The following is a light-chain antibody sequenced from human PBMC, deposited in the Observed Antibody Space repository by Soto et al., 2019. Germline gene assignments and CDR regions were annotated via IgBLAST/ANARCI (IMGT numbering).Light chain of an antibody. CDR1: GSNIASNT. V-gene: IGLV1-44*01. J-gene: IGLJ1*01. Sequence: QSVLTQPPSASGTPGQRVTVSCSGCGSNIASNTVNWYQQLPGTAPKLLIYSNDQRPSGVPDRFSASKSGTSASLSISGLQSEDEADYYCASWDDSLNGHVFGTGTKVTVL. CDR2: SND. CDR3: ASWDDSLNGHV.